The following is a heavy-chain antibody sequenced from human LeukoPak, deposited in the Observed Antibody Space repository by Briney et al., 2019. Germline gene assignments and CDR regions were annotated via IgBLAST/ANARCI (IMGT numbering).Heavy chain of an antibody. V-gene: IGHV4-4*09. CDR2: IYTSGST. J-gene: IGHJ6*03. CDR1: GGSISSYY. Sequence: SETLSLTCTVSGGSISSYYWSWIRQRPGKGLEWIGYIYTSGSTKYNPSLKRRVTISVDTSKNQFSLKLSSVTAADTAVYYCARHGVGYYYYMDVWGKGTTVTVSS. CDR3: ARHGVGYYYYMDV.